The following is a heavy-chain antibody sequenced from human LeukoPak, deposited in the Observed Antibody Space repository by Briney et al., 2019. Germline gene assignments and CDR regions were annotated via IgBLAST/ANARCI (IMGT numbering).Heavy chain of an antibody. D-gene: IGHD2-2*02. V-gene: IGHV1-18*01. CDR2: ISAYNGNT. J-gene: IGHJ5*02. Sequence: ASVTVSCKASGYTFTSYGISWVPQAPGQGLEWMGWISAYNGNTNYAQKLQGRVTMTTDTSTSTAYMELRSLRSDDTAVYYCARADIVVVPAAIGRTALRFDPWGRGTLVTVSS. CDR3: ARADIVVVPAAIGRTALRFDP. CDR1: GYTFTSYG.